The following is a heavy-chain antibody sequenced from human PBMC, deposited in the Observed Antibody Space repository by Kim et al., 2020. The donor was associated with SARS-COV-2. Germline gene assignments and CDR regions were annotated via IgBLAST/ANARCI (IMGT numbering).Heavy chain of an antibody. V-gene: IGHV3-23*01. Sequence: GGSLRLSCAASGFTFSSYAMSWVRQAPGKGLEWVSSIGGGGVNTNYADSVKGRFTISRDNSKNTLFLQMNFLRAEDTAVYYCANALRIYGNNWSPFDYWGQGTLVTVSS. J-gene: IGHJ4*02. CDR1: GFTFSSYA. CDR3: ANALRIYGNNWSPFDY. D-gene: IGHD1-1*01. CDR2: IGGGGVNT.